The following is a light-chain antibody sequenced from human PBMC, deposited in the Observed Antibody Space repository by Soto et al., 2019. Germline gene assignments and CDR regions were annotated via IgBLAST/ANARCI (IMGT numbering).Light chain of an antibody. J-gene: IGKJ1*01. CDR2: DAS. Sequence: VFTEAPATLSLSPGERATLSCRASQSVSSYLAWYQQKPGQAPRLLIYDASNRATGIPARFSGSGSGTDFTLTISSLEPEDFAVYYCQQRSNWHPWTFGQGTKVDI. V-gene: IGKV3-11*01. CDR3: QQRSNWHPWT. CDR1: QSVSSY.